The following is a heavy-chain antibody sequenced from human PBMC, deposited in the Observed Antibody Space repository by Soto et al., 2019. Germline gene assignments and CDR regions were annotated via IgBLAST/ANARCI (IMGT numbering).Heavy chain of an antibody. CDR1: EFSFSNYA. J-gene: IGHJ5*02. Sequence: GGSLRLSCAASEFSFSNYAMSWVRQAPGKGLEWVSTISSDGGSTYYADSVKGRFTISRDNSKNTLYLQMNSLRAEDTAVYYCARYPAQYSRSSLSWFDPWGQGTLVTVSS. V-gene: IGHV3-23*01. CDR2: ISSDGGST. D-gene: IGHD6-6*01. CDR3: ARYPAQYSRSSLSWFDP.